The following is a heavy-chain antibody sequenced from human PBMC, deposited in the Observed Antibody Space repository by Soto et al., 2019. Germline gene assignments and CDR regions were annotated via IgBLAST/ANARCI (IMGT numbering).Heavy chain of an antibody. V-gene: IGHV1-18*01. CDR1: GYTFTSYG. CDR3: ARECRSTSCADRVFDY. Sequence: QVQLVQSGAEVKKHGASVKVSCKASGYTFTSYGISWVRQAPGQGLEWMGGISAYNGNTNYAQKLQGRVTMTTETPTSTAYMGLRSLRSDDTAVSYCARECRSTSCADRVFDYWGQGPLVTVSS. D-gene: IGHD2-2*01. J-gene: IGHJ4*02. CDR2: ISAYNGNT.